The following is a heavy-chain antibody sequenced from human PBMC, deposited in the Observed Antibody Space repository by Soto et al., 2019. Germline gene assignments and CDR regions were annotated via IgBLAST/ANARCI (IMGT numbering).Heavy chain of an antibody. CDR2: INHSGST. D-gene: IGHD2-2*01. V-gene: IGHV4-34*01. J-gene: IGHJ3*02. CDR3: ARAIGVVGKVLEI. Sequence: SETLSLTCAVYGGSFSGYYWSWIRQPPGKGLEWIGEINHSGSTNYNPSLKSRVTIPVDTSKNQFSLKLSSVTAADTAGYYWARAIGVVGKVLEIWGKGTL. CDR1: GGSFSGYY.